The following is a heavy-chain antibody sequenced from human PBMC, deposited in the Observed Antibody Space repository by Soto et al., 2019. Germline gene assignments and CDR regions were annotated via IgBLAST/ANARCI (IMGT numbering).Heavy chain of an antibody. V-gene: IGHV3-15*07. CDR2: IKSKTDGGTT. CDR3: TTDITMIVVVITQAPDY. CDR1: GFTFSNAW. Sequence: PGGSLRLSCAASGFTFSNAWMNWVRQAPGKGLEWVGRIKSKTDGGTTDYAAPVKGRFTISRDDSKNTLYLQMNSLKTEDTAVYYCTTDITMIVVVITQAPDYWGQGTLVTVSS. D-gene: IGHD3-22*01. J-gene: IGHJ4*02.